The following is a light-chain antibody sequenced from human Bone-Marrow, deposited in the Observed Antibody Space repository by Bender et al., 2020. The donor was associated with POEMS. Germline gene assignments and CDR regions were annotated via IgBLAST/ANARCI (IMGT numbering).Light chain of an antibody. CDR3: SSYAGGNTLV. CDR2: EVS. J-gene: IGLJ2*01. V-gene: IGLV2-23*02. CDR1: SSDVGGYNL. Sequence: QSALTQPASVSGSPGQSITVSCTGTSSDVGGYNLVSWYQQHPGKVPKVLIYEVSQRPSGVSSRFSGSKSGNTASLTISGLQAEDEADYHCSSYAGGNTLVFGGGTKLTVL.